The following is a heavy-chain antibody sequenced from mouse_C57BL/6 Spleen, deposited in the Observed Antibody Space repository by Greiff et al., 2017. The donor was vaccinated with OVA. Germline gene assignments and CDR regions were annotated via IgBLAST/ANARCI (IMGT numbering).Heavy chain of an antibody. CDR2: IDPSDSET. V-gene: IGHV1-52*01. Sequence: QVQLKQPGAELVRPGSSVKLSCKASGYTFTSYWMHWVKQRPIQGLEWIGNIDPSDSETHYNQKFKDKATLTVDKSSSTAYMQLSSLTSEDSAVYYCARITTVHAMDYWGQGTSVTVSS. J-gene: IGHJ4*01. CDR3: ARITTVHAMDY. CDR1: GYTFTSYW. D-gene: IGHD1-1*01.